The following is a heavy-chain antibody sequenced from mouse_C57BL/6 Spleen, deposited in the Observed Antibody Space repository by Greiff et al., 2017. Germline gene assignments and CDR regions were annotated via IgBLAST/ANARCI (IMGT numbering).Heavy chain of an antibody. CDR3: AREGYFDY. CDR1: GYTFTSYW. CDR2: IHPNSGST. V-gene: IGHV1-64*01. Sequence: VQLQQSGAELVKPGASVTLSCKASGYTFTSYWMHWVKQRPGQGLEWIGMIHPNSGSTNYNEKFKSKATLTVDKSSSTAYMQLSSLTSEDSAVYYCAREGYFDYWGQGTTLTVSS. J-gene: IGHJ2*01.